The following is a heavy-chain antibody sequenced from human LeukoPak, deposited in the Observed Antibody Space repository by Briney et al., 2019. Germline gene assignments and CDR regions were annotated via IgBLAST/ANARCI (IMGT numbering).Heavy chain of an antibody. J-gene: IGHJ6*03. CDR2: ITASGGT. Sequence: GTLRLSCAASGFTFTNYGMSWVRQAPGKGLEWVSAITASGGTYNADSVKGRFTISRDNSKNTLYLQMNSLRAEDTAVYYCAKGYGWEASYYYYMDVWGKGTTVTISS. D-gene: IGHD1-26*01. CDR1: GFTFTNYG. V-gene: IGHV3-23*01. CDR3: AKGYGWEASYYYYMDV.